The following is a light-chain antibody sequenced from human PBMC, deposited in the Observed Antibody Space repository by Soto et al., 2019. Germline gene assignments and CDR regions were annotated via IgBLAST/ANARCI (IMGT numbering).Light chain of an antibody. CDR1: QSVNNF. CDR2: DAS. J-gene: IGKJ4*01. Sequence: EVVLTQSPATLSLSQGDRATLSCRASQSVNNFLAWYQQKPGQTPRLLIYDASKRATGIPGRFSGSGSGTDFTLTISSLEPEDFAVYYCQQRSNWPPALSFGGGTKVDIK. CDR3: QQRSNWPPALS. V-gene: IGKV3-11*01.